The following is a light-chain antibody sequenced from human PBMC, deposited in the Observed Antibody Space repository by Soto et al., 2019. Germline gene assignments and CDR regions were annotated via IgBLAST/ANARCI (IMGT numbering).Light chain of an antibody. Sequence: EIVLTQSPATLSVSAGGTVTLSCRASQSIRTNVAWYQQIPGQAPRLLVYGASTRATGVPARSSGSGSGIEFTLTTSSLQSEDSAFYYCQQYFNWPLTWTFGPGTKVDIK. CDR3: QQYFNWPLTWT. J-gene: IGKJ3*01. V-gene: IGKV3-15*01. CDR1: QSIRTN. CDR2: GAS.